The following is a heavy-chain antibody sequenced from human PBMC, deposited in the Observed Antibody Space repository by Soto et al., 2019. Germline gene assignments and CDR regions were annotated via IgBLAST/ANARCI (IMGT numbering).Heavy chain of an antibody. D-gene: IGHD4-4*01. CDR1: GFTFSSFG. CDR3: ARQSPQSAITVAIRDV. J-gene: IGHJ6*02. CDR2: IWYDGSNK. V-gene: IGHV3-33*01. Sequence: QVQLVESGGGVVQPGRSLRLSCAASGFTFSSFGMHWVRQAPGKGLEWVAVIWYDGSNKYHADSVTGRFTISRDNSKNTLYLQMNSLSAEDTAVYYCARQSPQSAITVAIRDVWGQGNTVTVSS.